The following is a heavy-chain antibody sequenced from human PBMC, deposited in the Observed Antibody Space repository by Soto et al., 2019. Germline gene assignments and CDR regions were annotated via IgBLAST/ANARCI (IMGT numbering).Heavy chain of an antibody. CDR2: IWYDGSNK. CDR3: ARGPYYDFWSGFSGTLYGMDV. V-gene: IGHV3-33*01. Sequence: VGSLRLSCAASGFTFSSYGMHWVRQAPGKGLEWVAVIWYDGSNKYYADSVKGRFTISRDNSKNTLYLQMNSLRAEDTAVYYCARGPYYDFWSGFSGTLYGMDVWGQGTTVTAP. J-gene: IGHJ6*02. D-gene: IGHD3-3*01. CDR1: GFTFSSYG.